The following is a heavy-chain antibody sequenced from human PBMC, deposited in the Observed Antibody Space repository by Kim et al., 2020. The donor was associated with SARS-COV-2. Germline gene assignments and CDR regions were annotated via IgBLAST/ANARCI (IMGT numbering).Heavy chain of an antibody. J-gene: IGHJ6*02. Sequence: ASVKVSCKASGYTFTSYAMNWVRQAPGQGLEWMGWINTNTGNPTYAQGFTGRFVFSLDTSVSTAYLQISSLKAEDTAVYYCARVDFDWLLHLMDVWGQGTTVTVSS. V-gene: IGHV7-4-1*02. CDR3: ARVDFDWLLHLMDV. CDR2: INTNTGNP. CDR1: GYTFTSYA. D-gene: IGHD3-9*01.